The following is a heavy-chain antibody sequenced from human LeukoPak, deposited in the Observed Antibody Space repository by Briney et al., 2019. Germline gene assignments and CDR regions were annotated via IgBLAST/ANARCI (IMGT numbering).Heavy chain of an antibody. Sequence: ASVKVSCKASGYTFTTAGIGWVRQAPGQGLEWMGWINPNSGGTNYAQKFRGRVTMTRDTSISTAYMELSRLRSDDTAVYYCARADMVRGVTYFDYWGQGALVTVSS. D-gene: IGHD3-10*01. CDR3: ARADMVRGVTYFDY. J-gene: IGHJ4*02. V-gene: IGHV1-2*02. CDR1: GYTFTTAG. CDR2: INPNSGGT.